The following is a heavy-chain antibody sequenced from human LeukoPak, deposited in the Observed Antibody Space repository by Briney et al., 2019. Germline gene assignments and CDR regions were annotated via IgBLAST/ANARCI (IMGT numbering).Heavy chain of an antibody. Sequence: ASVTVSCKASGFTFISSAMQWVRQARGQRIEWIGWIVVGSGNTNYAQKFQERVTITRDVSTSTAYMELSSLRSEDTAVYYCAAAGGSYSGWGFDMWGQGTVVTVSS. D-gene: IGHD1-26*01. CDR3: AAAGGSYSGWGFDM. CDR1: GFTFISSA. J-gene: IGHJ3*02. CDR2: IVVGSGNT. V-gene: IGHV1-58*02.